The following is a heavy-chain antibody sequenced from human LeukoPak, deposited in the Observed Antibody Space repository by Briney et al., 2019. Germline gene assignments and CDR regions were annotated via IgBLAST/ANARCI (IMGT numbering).Heavy chain of an antibody. J-gene: IGHJ6*02. Sequence: VGSRRLSCAASGFTFSSYAMSWVRQAPGKGLEWVSGVSGSGGSTYYADSVKGRFTISRDNSKNTLYLQMNTLRAEDTAVYYCAKGGGDYLIYYGMDVWGQGATVTVSS. CDR2: VSGSGGST. CDR3: AKGGGDYLIYYGMDV. V-gene: IGHV3-23*01. D-gene: IGHD4-17*01. CDR1: GFTFSSYA.